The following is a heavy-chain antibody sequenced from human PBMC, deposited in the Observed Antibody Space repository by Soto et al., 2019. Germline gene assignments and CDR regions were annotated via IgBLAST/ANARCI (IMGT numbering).Heavy chain of an antibody. CDR2: INPNSGGT. D-gene: IGHD6-13*01. CDR1: GYTFTGYY. Sequence: GASVKVSCKASGYTFTGYYMHWVRQAPGQGLEWMGWINPNSGGTNYAQKFQGWVTMTRDTSISTAYMELSRLRSDDTAVYYCARDLMGYSSSWYRYYGMDVRGQGTTVTVSS. J-gene: IGHJ6*02. V-gene: IGHV1-2*04. CDR3: ARDLMGYSSSWYRYYGMDV.